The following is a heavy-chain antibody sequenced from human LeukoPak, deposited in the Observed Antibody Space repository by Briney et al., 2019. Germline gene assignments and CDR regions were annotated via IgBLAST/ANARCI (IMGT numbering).Heavy chain of an antibody. CDR3: ARAARRAAGIAAAGPLGY. Sequence: GASVKVSCKASGYTFTSYDINWVRQATGQGLEWMGWMNPNSGNTGYAQKFQGRVTMTRNTSISTAYMELSSLRSENTVVYYCARAARRAAGIAAAGPLGYWGQGTLVTVSS. J-gene: IGHJ4*02. CDR2: MNPNSGNT. V-gene: IGHV1-8*01. D-gene: IGHD6-13*01. CDR1: GYTFTSYD.